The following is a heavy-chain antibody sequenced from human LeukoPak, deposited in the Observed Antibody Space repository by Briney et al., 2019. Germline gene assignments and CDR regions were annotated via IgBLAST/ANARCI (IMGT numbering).Heavy chain of an antibody. CDR1: GFTFDDYA. CDR2: ISWNSGSI. CDR3: AKDTTEQWLNAFDI. J-gene: IGHJ3*02. D-gene: IGHD6-19*01. V-gene: IGHV3-9*01. Sequence: GGSLRLSCAASGFTFDDYAMHWVRQAPGKSLEWVSGISWNSGSIGYADSVKGRFTISRDNAKNSLYLQMNSLRAEDTALYYCAKDTTEQWLNAFDIWGQGTMVTVSS.